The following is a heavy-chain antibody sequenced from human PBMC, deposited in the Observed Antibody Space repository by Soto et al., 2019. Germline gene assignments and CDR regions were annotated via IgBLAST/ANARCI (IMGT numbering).Heavy chain of an antibody. CDR2: IYHSGST. CDR3: ARDLYGDDSGSFRVYAFDI. Sequence: QVQLQESGPGLVKPSGTLSLTCAVSGGSISSSNWWSWVRQPPGKGLEWIGEIYHSGSTNYNPSLQSRVTISVDKSKNQFSLKLSSVTAADTAVYYCARDLYGDDSGSFRVYAFDIWGQGTMVTVSS. CDR1: GGSISSSNW. D-gene: IGHD1-26*01. J-gene: IGHJ3*02. V-gene: IGHV4-4*02.